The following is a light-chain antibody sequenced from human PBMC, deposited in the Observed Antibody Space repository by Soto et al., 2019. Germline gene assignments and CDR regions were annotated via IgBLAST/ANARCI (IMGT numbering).Light chain of an antibody. CDR3: QQYHTWTIT. CDR1: QGVSRK. Sequence: IVMTQSHATLYVAAGERVTFSCRASQGVSRKLAWYQHKPGQAPRLLISGASTGAPGIPARFSGSVSGTEGTITISCLKSEDGTMYYCQQYHTWTITFGGGTKVDI. V-gene: IGKV3-15*01. J-gene: IGKJ4*01. CDR2: GAS.